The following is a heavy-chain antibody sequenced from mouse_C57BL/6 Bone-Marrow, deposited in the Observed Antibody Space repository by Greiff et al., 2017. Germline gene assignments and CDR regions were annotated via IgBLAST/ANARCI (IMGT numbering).Heavy chain of an antibody. D-gene: IGHD2-3*01. CDR1: GYTFTSYW. J-gene: IGHJ1*03. Sequence: QVQLKEPGAELVKPGASVKVSCKASGYTFTSYWMHWVKQRPGQGLEWIGRIHPSDSDTNYNQKFKGKATLTVDKSSSTAYMQLSSLTSEDSAVYYCAIPPLYDGYYWYFDVWGTGTTVTVSS. CDR2: IHPSDSDT. V-gene: IGHV1-74*01. CDR3: AIPPLYDGYYWYFDV.